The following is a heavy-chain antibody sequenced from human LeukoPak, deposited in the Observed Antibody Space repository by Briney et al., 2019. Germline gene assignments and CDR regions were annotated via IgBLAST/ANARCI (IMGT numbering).Heavy chain of an antibody. J-gene: IGHJ4*02. Sequence: GGSLRLSCAASGFTFSSYSMNWVRQAPGKGLEWISYISSGSSTIYYADSVKGRFTISRDNAKNSLYLQMNSLRAEDTAVYYCARVLHKRNYDSSDYYGYWGQGTLVTVSS. D-gene: IGHD3-22*01. V-gene: IGHV3-48*01. CDR2: ISSGSSTI. CDR3: ARVLHKRNYDSSDYYGY. CDR1: GFTFSSYS.